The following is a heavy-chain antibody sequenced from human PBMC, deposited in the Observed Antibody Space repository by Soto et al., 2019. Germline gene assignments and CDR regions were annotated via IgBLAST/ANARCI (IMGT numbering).Heavy chain of an antibody. CDR2: ISWNSGSI. D-gene: IGHD6-6*01. CDR3: AKDGSSSGSGIFDY. CDR1: GFTFDDYA. J-gene: IGHJ4*02. Sequence: EVQLVESGGGLVQPGRSLRLSCAASGFTFDDYAMHWVRQAPGKGLEWVSGISWNSGSIGYADSVKGRFTISRDNAKNSLYLQMNSLRAEDTALYYCAKDGSSSGSGIFDYWGQGTLVTVSS. V-gene: IGHV3-9*01.